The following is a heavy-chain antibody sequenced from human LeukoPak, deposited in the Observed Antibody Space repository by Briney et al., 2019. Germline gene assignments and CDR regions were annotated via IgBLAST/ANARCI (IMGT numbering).Heavy chain of an antibody. V-gene: IGHV3-23*01. J-gene: IGHJ6*03. CDR2: IIDNGDTT. Sequence: GGSLRLSCAASGFNFNRYAMSWVRQAPGKGLEWVSGIIDNGDTTYHANSVKGRFTISRDNSKNTLYLQMHSLRAEDTAVYYCARLGGQEIYNYYVGVWGKGTTVAVSS. D-gene: IGHD3-16*01. CDR1: GFNFNRYA. CDR3: ARLGGQEIYNYYVGV.